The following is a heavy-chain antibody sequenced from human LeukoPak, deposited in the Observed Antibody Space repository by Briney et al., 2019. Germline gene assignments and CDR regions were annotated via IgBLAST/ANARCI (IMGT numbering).Heavy chain of an antibody. CDR1: GFTFSSYA. J-gene: IGHJ5*02. D-gene: IGHD1-26*01. CDR3: ARDSPGGSYPFGP. V-gene: IGHV3-30*04. Sequence: PGGSLRLSCAASGFTFSSYAMHWVRQAPGKGLEWVAVISYDGSDKYHADSVKGRFTISRDNSKNTLYLQMNSLRAEDTAVYYCARDSPGGSYPFGPWGQGTLVTVSS. CDR2: ISYDGSDK.